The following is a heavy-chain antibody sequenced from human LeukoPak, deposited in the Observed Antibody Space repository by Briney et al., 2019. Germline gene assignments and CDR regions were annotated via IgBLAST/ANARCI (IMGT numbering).Heavy chain of an antibody. CDR1: GFTFSSYA. Sequence: GGSLRLSCAASGFTFSSYAMSWVRQAPGKGLEWVSAISGNGGSTYYADSVKGRFTISRDKSKNTLYLQMNSLRAEDTAVYYCARDTGSMAARFFDYWGQGTLVTVSS. CDR2: ISGNGGST. D-gene: IGHD2-8*02. J-gene: IGHJ4*02. V-gene: IGHV3-23*01. CDR3: ARDTGSMAARFFDY.